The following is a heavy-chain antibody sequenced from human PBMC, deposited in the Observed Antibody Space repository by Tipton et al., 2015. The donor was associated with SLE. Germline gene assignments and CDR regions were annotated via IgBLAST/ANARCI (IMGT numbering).Heavy chain of an antibody. J-gene: IGHJ3*02. CDR3: ARGLLRFLEWLLWDDAFDI. CDR1: GYTFTGYY. CDR2: INPNSGGT. D-gene: IGHD3-3*01. V-gene: IGHV1-2*06. Sequence: QLVQSGAEVKKPGASVKVSCKASGYTFTGYYMHWVRQAPGQGLEWMGRINPNSGGTNYAQKFQGRVTMTRDTSISTAYMELSRLRSDDTAVYYCARGLLRFLEWLLWDDAFDIWGQGTMVTVSS.